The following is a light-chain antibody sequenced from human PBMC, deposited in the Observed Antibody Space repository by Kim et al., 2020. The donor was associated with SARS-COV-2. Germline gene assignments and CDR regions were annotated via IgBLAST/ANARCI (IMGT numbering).Light chain of an antibody. CDR1: QSISNY. J-gene: IGKJ1*01. Sequence: APVGDRVTITCRASQSISNYLNWYQQKPGKAPKLLIYAASSLQGGVPSRFSGSGSGTDFTLTISSLQPEDFATYYCQQNYSTPQTFGQGTKVDIK. CDR2: AAS. V-gene: IGKV1-39*01. CDR3: QQNYSTPQT.